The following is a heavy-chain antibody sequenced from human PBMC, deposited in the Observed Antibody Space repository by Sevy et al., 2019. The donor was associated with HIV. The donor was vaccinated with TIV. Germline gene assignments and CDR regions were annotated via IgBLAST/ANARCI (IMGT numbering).Heavy chain of an antibody. CDR2: IKRDGSEK. Sequence: GGSRRLSCAASGFTFGDFWMTWVRQAPGKGLEWVANIKRDGSEKYYVPSVKGRFTISRDNAKSSLYLQMKSLGAEDTAVYYCARDCNSNTCLWGLDVWGQGTTVTVSS. V-gene: IGHV3-7*03. CDR3: ARDCNSNTCLWGLDV. CDR1: GFTFGDFW. J-gene: IGHJ6*02. D-gene: IGHD2-2*01.